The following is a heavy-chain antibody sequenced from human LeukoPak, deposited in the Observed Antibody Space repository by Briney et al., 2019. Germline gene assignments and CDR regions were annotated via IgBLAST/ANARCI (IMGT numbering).Heavy chain of an antibody. CDR3: ARDNGGTAMAYYYYYYMDV. CDR1: GYTFNGYY. D-gene: IGHD5-18*01. CDR2: IYPNSGGT. J-gene: IGHJ6*03. Sequence: ASVKVSCKASGYTFNGYYIHWVRQAPGQGLEWMGWIYPNSGGTNYVPKFQGRVTMTRNTSISTAYMELSSLRSEDTAVYYCARDNGGTAMAYYYYYYMDVWGKGTTVTISS. V-gene: IGHV1-2*02.